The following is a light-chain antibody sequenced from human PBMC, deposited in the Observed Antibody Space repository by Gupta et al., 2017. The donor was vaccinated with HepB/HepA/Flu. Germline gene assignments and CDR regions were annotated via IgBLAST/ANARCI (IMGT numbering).Light chain of an antibody. J-gene: IGKJ2*04. CDR3: QQYVNLLCS. V-gene: IGKV1-33*01. CDR1: QDISNY. Sequence: DIQMTQFPSSLSASVGDRVTITCQASQDISNYLNWYQQKPGQAPKLLIYDASNLETGVPSRFSGSGSGTDFTFTISSLQPEDIATYYCQQYVNLLCSFGQGTKLEIK. CDR2: DAS.